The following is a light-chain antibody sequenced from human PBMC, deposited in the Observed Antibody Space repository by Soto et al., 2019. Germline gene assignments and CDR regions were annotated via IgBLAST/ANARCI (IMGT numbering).Light chain of an antibody. CDR2: EVT. CDR1: SSDVGGYSY. J-gene: IGLJ2*01. V-gene: IGLV2-8*01. CDR3: AAWDDSLNGPV. Sequence: QSALTQPPSASGSPGQSVTISCTGTSSDVGGYSYVSWYQQHPGKAPKLMISEVTKRPSGVPDRFSGSKSGNTASLTISGLQADDEADYYCAAWDDSLNGPVFGGGTQLTVL.